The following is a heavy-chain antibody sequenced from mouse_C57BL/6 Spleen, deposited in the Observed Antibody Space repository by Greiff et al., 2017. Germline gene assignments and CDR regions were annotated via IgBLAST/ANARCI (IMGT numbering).Heavy chain of an antibody. CDR1: GYTFTSYW. CDR3: LRAGDFDY. Sequence: VQLQQPGAELVRPGSSVKLSCKASGYTFTSYWMDWVKQRPGQGLEWIGNIYPSDSETHYNQKFKDKATLTVDKSSSTAYMQLSSLTSEDSAVYYCLRAGDFDYWGQGTTLTVSS. CDR2: IYPSDSET. V-gene: IGHV1-61*01. D-gene: IGHD3-2*02. J-gene: IGHJ2*01.